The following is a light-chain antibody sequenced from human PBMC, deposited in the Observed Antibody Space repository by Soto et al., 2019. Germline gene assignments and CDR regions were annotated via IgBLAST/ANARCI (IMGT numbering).Light chain of an antibody. V-gene: IGKV3-20*01. Sequence: EIVLTQSPGTLSLSPGERATLSCRASQSVSSSFLAWYQQKPGQAPRLLIYGASSRATGIPDRFSGSGSGTDVTLTISRLEPEDFAVYYCQKYGSSFTFGPGTKVDIK. CDR3: QKYGSSFT. J-gene: IGKJ3*01. CDR2: GAS. CDR1: QSVSSSF.